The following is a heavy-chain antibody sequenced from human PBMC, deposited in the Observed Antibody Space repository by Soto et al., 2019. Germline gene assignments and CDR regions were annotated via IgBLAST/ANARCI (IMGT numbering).Heavy chain of an antibody. J-gene: IGHJ4*02. D-gene: IGHD1-26*01. CDR2: IPGSGGHKLHP. CDR1: GFTFTNYA. V-gene: IGHV3-23*01. CDR3: ARDGSYRAEFDY. Sequence: GGSLRLSCAASGFTFTNYAISWVRLAPGQGLEWVSTIPGSGGHKLHPEYADSVKGRFTISRDNSKNTLYLQMNSLRAEDTAVYYCARDGSYRAEFDYWGQGTLVTVSS.